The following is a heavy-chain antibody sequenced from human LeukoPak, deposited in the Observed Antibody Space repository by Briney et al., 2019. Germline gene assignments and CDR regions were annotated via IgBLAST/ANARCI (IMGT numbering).Heavy chain of an antibody. V-gene: IGHV7-4-1*02. CDR3: ALSVNYYDSSGYYVSDWFDP. Sequence: GASVKVSCKASGYTFTSYAMNWVRQAPGQGLEWMGWINTNTGNPTYAQGFTGRFVFSLDTSVSTAYLQISSLKAEDTAVYYCALSVNYYDSSGYYVSDWFDPWGQGTLVTVSS. D-gene: IGHD3-22*01. CDR2: INTNTGNP. J-gene: IGHJ5*02. CDR1: GYTFTSYA.